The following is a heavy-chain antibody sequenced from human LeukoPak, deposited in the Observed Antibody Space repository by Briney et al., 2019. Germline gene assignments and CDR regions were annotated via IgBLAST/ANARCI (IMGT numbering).Heavy chain of an antibody. Sequence: ASVKVSCKASGYTFTGYYMHWVRQAPGQGLEWMGRINPNSGGTNYAQKFQGRVTMTRDTSISTAYMELSRLRSDDTAVYYCARVGYSSSWYFVRRDFDYWGQGTLVTVSS. D-gene: IGHD6-13*01. CDR1: GYTFTGYY. CDR2: INPNSGGT. V-gene: IGHV1-2*06. CDR3: ARVGYSSSWYFVRRDFDY. J-gene: IGHJ4*02.